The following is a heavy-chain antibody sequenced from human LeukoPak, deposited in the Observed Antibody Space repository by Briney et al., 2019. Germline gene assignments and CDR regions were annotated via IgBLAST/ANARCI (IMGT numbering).Heavy chain of an antibody. CDR1: GFIFSSYA. CDR2: ISYDGSNK. J-gene: IGHJ4*02. Sequence: PGGSLRLSCAASGFIFSSYAMHWVRQAPGKGLEWVAVISYDGSNKCYADSVKGRFTISRDNSKNTLYVQMNSLRAEDTAVYYCARPYSSGWYGDIDYWGQGTLVTVSS. V-gene: IGHV3-30-3*01. D-gene: IGHD6-19*01. CDR3: ARPYSSGWYGDIDY.